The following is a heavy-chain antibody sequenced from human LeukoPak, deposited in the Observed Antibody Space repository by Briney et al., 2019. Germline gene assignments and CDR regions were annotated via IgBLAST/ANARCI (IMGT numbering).Heavy chain of an antibody. J-gene: IGHJ4*02. Sequence: GGSLRLSCATSGFIFSNYAVNWVRQAPGKGLEWVSSISGSGGSTYYADSVKGRFTISRDNSRNMLFLQMNSLRADDTAVYYCAKDLVVGALDYWGQGTLVTVSS. D-gene: IGHD1-26*01. CDR2: ISGSGGST. V-gene: IGHV3-23*01. CDR3: AKDLVVGALDY. CDR1: GFIFSNYA.